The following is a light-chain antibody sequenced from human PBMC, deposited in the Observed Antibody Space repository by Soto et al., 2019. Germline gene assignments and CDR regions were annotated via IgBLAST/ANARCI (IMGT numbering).Light chain of an antibody. V-gene: IGKV1-9*01. Sequence: DIQLSQSPSFLSASVGDRVTITCRASQVISNYLAWYQRKPWKAPKLLISTASILQSGVPSRFSGSGSGTEFTLTISSLQPEDFATYYCQQLTNYPITFGQGTRLEIK. CDR1: QVISNY. J-gene: IGKJ5*01. CDR3: QQLTNYPIT. CDR2: TAS.